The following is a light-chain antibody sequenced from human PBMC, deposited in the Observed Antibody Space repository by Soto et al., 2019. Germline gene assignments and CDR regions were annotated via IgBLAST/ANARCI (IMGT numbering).Light chain of an antibody. CDR3: LKHNSYPIT. CDR1: QGIAND. J-gene: IGKJ5*01. CDR2: AAS. Sequence: DIQMTQSPSSLSASVGDRVTITCRASQGIANDLGWYQQKPGKVPRRLIYAASSLQSGVPLRFSGSGSGTEFTLAISSLQPEDFATYYCLKHNSYPITFGQGTRLEIK. V-gene: IGKV1-17*01.